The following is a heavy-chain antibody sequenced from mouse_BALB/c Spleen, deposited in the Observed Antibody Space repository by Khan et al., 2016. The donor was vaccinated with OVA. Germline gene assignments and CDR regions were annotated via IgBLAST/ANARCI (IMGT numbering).Heavy chain of an antibody. CDR2: ISSGGSYN. J-gene: IGHJ4*01. CDR1: GFSFSSYA. V-gene: IGHV5-9-3*01. CDR3: AILRYDVDYGIEY. D-gene: IGHD2-14*01. Sequence: EVQLLESGRGLVKPGGSLKLSCAASGFSFSSYAMSWVRQTPEKRLEWVATISSGGSYNYYPHSVKGRFTISRDNAKNTLYLQMSSLRSEDTAMYYCAILRYDVDYGIEYWGQGTSVTVSP.